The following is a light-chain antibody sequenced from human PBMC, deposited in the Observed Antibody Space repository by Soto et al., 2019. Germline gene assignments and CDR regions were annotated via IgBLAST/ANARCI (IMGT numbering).Light chain of an antibody. CDR3: QQYYNNPLT. CDR1: QSVLYSSNNRNY. J-gene: IGKJ4*01. CDR2: WAS. Sequence: DIVMTQSPDSLAVSLGEGVTINCMSSQSVLYSSNNRNYLAWFQQKQGQPPKLLIYWASTRESGVPDRFSGSGSGTDFTLTISGLQAEDVAVYYCQQYYNNPLTFGGGTKVDIK. V-gene: IGKV4-1*01.